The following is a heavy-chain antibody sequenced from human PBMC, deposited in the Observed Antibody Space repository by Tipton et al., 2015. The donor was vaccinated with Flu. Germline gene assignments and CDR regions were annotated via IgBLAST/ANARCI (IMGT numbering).Heavy chain of an antibody. Sequence: SLRLSCAASGFTFSSYGMHWVRQAPGKGLEWVAVISYDGSNKYYADSVKGRFTISRDNPKNTLYLQMNSLRAEDTAVYYCAKGGVVIGTNYYYYGMDVWGQGTTVTVSS. D-gene: IGHD2-21*01. CDR3: AKGGVVIGTNYYYYGMDV. CDR1: GFTFSSYG. CDR2: ISYDGSNK. J-gene: IGHJ6*02. V-gene: IGHV3-30*18.